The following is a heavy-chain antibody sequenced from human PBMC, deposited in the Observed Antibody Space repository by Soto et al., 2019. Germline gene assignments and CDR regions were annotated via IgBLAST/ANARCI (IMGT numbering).Heavy chain of an antibody. Sequence: GSLILSCAASGFTFSSYFMHWVRQAPGKGLEWVAVIWYDGSNKYYADSVKGRFTISRDNSKNTLYLQMNSLRAEDTAVYYCARALLSSYYYYGMDVWGQGTTV. D-gene: IGHD2-2*01. CDR3: ARALLSSYYYYGMDV. CDR1: GFTFSSYF. V-gene: IGHV3-33*01. J-gene: IGHJ6*02. CDR2: IWYDGSNK.